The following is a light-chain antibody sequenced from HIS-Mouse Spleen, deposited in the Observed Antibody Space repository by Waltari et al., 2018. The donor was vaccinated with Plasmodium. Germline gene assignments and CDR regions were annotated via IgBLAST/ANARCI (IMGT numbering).Light chain of an antibody. V-gene: IGKV3-20*01. CDR3: QQYGSSPQIT. J-gene: IGKJ4*01. Sequence: EIVFTQSPGPLSLSPGERATLSCRASQSVSSSYLAWYQQKPGQAPRLLIYCASSRATGIPDRFSGSGSGTDFTLTISRLEPEYFAVYYCQQYGSSPQITFGGGTKVEIK. CDR2: CAS. CDR1: QSVSSSY.